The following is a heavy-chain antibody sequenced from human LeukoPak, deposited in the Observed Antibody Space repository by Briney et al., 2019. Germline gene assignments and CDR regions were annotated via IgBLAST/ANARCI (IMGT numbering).Heavy chain of an antibody. CDR1: GGSISSSSYY. J-gene: IGHJ4*02. Sequence: PSETLSLTCTVSGGSISSSSYYWGWIRQPPGKGLEWIGSIYYSGSTYYNPSLKSRVTISVDTSKNQFSLKLSSVTAADTAVYYCARRGEPRRRGIVVVPAADFDYRGQGTLVTVSS. CDR2: IYYSGST. CDR3: ARRGEPRRRGIVVVPAADFDY. V-gene: IGHV4-39*01. D-gene: IGHD2-2*01.